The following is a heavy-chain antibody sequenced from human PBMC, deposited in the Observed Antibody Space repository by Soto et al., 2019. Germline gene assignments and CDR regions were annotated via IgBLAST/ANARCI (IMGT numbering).Heavy chain of an antibody. CDR1: GGSISSGGYY. V-gene: IGHV4-31*03. J-gene: IGHJ6*02. CDR2: IYYSGST. CDR3: ARDRGGGDEPDDYYYYYGMDV. D-gene: IGHD2-21*01. Sequence: SETLSLTCTVSGGSISSGGYYWSWIRQHPGKGLEWIGYIYYSGSTYYNPSLKSRVTISVDTSKNQFSLKLSSVTAADTAVYYCARDRGGGDEPDDYYYYYGMDVWGQGTTVTVSS.